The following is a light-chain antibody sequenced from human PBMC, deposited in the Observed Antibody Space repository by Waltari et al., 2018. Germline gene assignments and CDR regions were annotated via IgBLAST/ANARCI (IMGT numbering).Light chain of an antibody. CDR2: KAS. Sequence: DIQMTQSPSTLSASVGDRVTITCRASQSVDSWLAWYQQKPGKAPKLLIYKASILGSGVPSRFSGSGSGTEFTLTISSLQPDDFATYYCQQFGNYPLTYGGGTRLQIK. CDR1: QSVDSW. CDR3: QQFGNYPLT. J-gene: IGKJ4*01. V-gene: IGKV1-5*03.